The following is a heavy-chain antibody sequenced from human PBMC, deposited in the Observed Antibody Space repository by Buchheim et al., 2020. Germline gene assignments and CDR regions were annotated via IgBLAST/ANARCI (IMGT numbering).Heavy chain of an antibody. D-gene: IGHD5-18*01. J-gene: IGHJ6*03. Sequence: EVQLLESGGGLVQPGGSLRLSCAASGFTFSSYAMSWVRQAPGKGLEWVSAISGSGGSTYYADSVKCRFTISIDNSMNTLYLQMNSLRAEDTAVYYCAKGDTALVLYYYYMDVWGKGTT. CDR2: ISGSGGST. CDR1: GFTFSSYA. CDR3: AKGDTALVLYYYYMDV. V-gene: IGHV3-23*01.